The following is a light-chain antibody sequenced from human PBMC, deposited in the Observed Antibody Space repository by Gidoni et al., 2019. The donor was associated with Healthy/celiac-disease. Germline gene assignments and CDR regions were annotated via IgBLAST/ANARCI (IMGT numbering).Light chain of an antibody. CDR3: QQYGSSTGYT. Sequence: EIVLTQSPGTLSLSPGERATLSCRASQSVGSSYLAWYQQKPGQAPSLLIYGASSRATGIPDRFSGSGSGTDFTLTISRLEPEDFAVYYCQQYGSSTGYTFGQGTKLEIK. CDR2: GAS. J-gene: IGKJ2*01. CDR1: QSVGSSY. V-gene: IGKV3-20*01.